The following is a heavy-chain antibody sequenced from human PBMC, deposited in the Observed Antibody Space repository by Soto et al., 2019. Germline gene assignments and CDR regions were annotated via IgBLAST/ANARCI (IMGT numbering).Heavy chain of an antibody. V-gene: IGHV1-24*01. CDR3: ATAYYDILTGPGYNWFDP. CDR1: GYTFTSYG. J-gene: IGHJ5*02. D-gene: IGHD3-9*01. Sequence: VSVKVSCKASGYTFTSYGISWVRQAPGKGLEWMGGFDPEDGETIYAQKFQGRVTMTEDTSTDTAYMELSSLRSEDTAVYYCATAYYDILTGPGYNWFDPWGQGTPVTVSS. CDR2: FDPEDGET.